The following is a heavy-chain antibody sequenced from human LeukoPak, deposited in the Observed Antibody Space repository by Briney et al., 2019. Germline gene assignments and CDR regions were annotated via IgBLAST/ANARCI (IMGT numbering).Heavy chain of an antibody. CDR3: TRASYSGTDLRGVDAFDI. CDR2: IRSKDYGGTP. Sequence: GGPLRLSCTASGFTFGYYALIGLRQAPGKGLEGVGLIRSKDYGGTPEYAASVKGRFTISRDDSKNIAYLQMNSLKAEDTAVYYCTRASYSGTDLRGVDAFDIWGQGTMVTVSS. V-gene: IGHV3-49*03. J-gene: IGHJ3*02. CDR1: GFTFGYYA. D-gene: IGHD1-26*01.